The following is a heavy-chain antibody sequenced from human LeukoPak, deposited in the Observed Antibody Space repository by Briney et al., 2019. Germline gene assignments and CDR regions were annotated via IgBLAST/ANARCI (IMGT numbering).Heavy chain of an antibody. D-gene: IGHD1-26*01. CDR2: IDKHGSGK. Sequence: PGGSLRLSCVASGFTFSTSWVTWVRQAPGKGLEWVANIDKHGSGKYYVDSVKGRFAISRDYASNSVFLQMNSPRAEDTSVYYCARDAGWGYYDLWGQGTPVTVSS. V-gene: IGHV3-7*01. CDR3: ARDAGWGYYDL. J-gene: IGHJ4*02. CDR1: GFTFSTSW.